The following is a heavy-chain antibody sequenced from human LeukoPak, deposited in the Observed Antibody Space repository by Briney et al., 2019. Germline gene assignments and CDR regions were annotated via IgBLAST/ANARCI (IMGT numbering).Heavy chain of an antibody. CDR3: ARDQGQWLVFYWFDP. CDR2: INAGNGNT. Sequence: ASVKVSCKASGYTFTSYAMHWVRQAPGQRLEWMGWINAGNGNTKYSQKFQGRVTITRDTSASTAYMELSSLRSEDTAVYYCARDQGQWLVFYWFDPWGQGTLVTVSS. D-gene: IGHD6-19*01. J-gene: IGHJ5*02. V-gene: IGHV1-3*01. CDR1: GYTFTSYA.